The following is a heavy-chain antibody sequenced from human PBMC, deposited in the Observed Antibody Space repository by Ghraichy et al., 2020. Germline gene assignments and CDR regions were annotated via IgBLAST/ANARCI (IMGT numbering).Heavy chain of an antibody. J-gene: IGHJ4*02. CDR3: ARDPTTYYYDSSGSLDY. CDR2: ISSSSSTI. V-gene: IGHV3-48*02. D-gene: IGHD3-22*01. Sequence: GGSLRLSCAASGFTFSSYSMNWVRQAPGKGLEWVSYISSSSSTIYYTDSVKGRFTISRDNAKNSLYLQMNSLRDEDTAVYYCARDPTTYYYDSSGSLDYWGQGTLVTVSS. CDR1: GFTFSSYS.